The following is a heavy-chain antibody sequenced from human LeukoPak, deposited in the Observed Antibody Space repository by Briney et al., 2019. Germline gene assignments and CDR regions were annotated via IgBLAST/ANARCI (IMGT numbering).Heavy chain of an antibody. J-gene: IGHJ4*02. D-gene: IGHD3-10*01. V-gene: IGHV3-21*01. CDR2: ISSSSSYI. Sequence: GGSLRLSCAASGFTFSSYSMNWVRQAPGKGLEWVSSISSSSSYIYYADSVKGRFTISRDNAKNSLYLQMNGLRTEDTALYYCARDPVSIGSRMNSDYWGQGALVTVSS. CDR3: ARDPVSIGSRMNSDY. CDR1: GFTFSSYS.